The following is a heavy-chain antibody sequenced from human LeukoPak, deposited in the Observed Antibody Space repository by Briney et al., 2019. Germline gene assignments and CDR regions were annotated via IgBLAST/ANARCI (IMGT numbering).Heavy chain of an antibody. V-gene: IGHV1-8*01. CDR2: MNPNSGNT. Sequence: ASVKVSCKASGYTFTSYDINWVRQATGQGLEWMGWMNPNSGNTGYAQKFQGRVTMTRNTSISTAYMELSSLRSEDTAVYYCARGLGRFLEWFSYYYYGMDVWGQGTTVTVSS. J-gene: IGHJ6*02. CDR1: GYTFTSYD. CDR3: ARGLGRFLEWFSYYYYGMDV. D-gene: IGHD3-3*01.